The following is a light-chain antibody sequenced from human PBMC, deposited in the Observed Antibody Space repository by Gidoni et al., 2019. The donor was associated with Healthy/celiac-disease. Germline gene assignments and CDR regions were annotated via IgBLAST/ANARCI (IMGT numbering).Light chain of an antibody. Sequence: DIQMTQSPSSLSASVGDRVTITCRASQSISSYLNWYQQKPGKAPQLLIYAASSLQSGVPSRFSGSGSGTDFTLTISSLPPEDFATYYCQQSYSTPPYTFGQGTKLEIK. CDR2: AAS. CDR1: QSISSY. CDR3: QQSYSTPPYT. J-gene: IGKJ2*01. V-gene: IGKV1-39*01.